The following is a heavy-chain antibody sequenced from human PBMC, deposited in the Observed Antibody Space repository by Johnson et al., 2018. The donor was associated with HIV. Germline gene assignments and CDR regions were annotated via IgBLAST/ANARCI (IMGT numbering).Heavy chain of an antibody. D-gene: IGHD2-21*01. CDR2: IRYDGSNK. CDR3: AKDKGVVILRGDAFDI. Sequence: QVQLVESGGGVVQPGGSLRLSCAASGFTFSSYGMHWVRQAPGKGLEWVAFIRYDGSNKYYADSVKGRFTTSRDNSKNTLYLQMNSLRAEDTAVYYCAKDKGVVILRGDAFDIWGQGTMVTVSS. V-gene: IGHV3-30*02. CDR1: GFTFSSYG. J-gene: IGHJ3*02.